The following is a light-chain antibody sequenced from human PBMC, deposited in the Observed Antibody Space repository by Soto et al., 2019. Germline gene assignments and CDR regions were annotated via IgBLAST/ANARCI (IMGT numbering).Light chain of an antibody. J-gene: IGLJ2*01. CDR2: DVS. V-gene: IGLV2-14*03. CDR1: STDIGSYNY. Sequence: QSALTQPASLSGSPGQSITISCTGTSTDIGSYNYVSWYQQHPGKAPKLMIFDVSYRPSGISDRFSGSKSGNTASLTISGLQPEDEADYYCSSYRASSTLFGGGTKVTVL. CDR3: SSYRASSTL.